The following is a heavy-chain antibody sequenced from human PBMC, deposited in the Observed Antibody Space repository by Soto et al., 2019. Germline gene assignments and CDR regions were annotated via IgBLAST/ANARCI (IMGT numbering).Heavy chain of an antibody. CDR3: ASPLIGNTVDL. CDR2: VDPSRGSA. J-gene: IGHJ3*01. D-gene: IGHD1-7*01. CDR1: GYTFINYF. Sequence: QAQLLQSGAEVKKPGASVKVSCKASGYTFINYFIHWVRQAPGQRLEWIGIVDPSRGSADYAQKFQGRVTMTTDVSTRTVFMDLSSLRSEDTAVYYCASPLIGNTVDLWGQGTTVIVSS. V-gene: IGHV1-46*01.